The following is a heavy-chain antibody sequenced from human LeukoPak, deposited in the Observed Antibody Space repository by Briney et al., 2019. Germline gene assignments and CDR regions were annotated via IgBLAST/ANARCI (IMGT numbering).Heavy chain of an antibody. CDR3: ASDHLSIEATGTRY. J-gene: IGHJ4*02. CDR2: INPNSGGT. V-gene: IGHV1-2*02. D-gene: IGHD6-13*01. CDR1: GYTFTDYY. Sequence: ASVKVSCKTSGYTFTDYYMHWVRQAPGQGLGWMGWINPNSGGTNYAQKFQGRVTMTRDTSISTAYMELSSLRSDDTAVYYCASDHLSIEATGTRYWGQGTLVTVSS.